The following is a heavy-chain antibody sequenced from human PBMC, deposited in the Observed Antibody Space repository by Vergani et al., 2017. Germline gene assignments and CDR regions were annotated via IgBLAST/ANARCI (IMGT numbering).Heavy chain of an antibody. V-gene: IGHV3-21*01. CDR1: GFTFSSYS. J-gene: IGHJ4*02. Sequence: EVQLVESGGGLVKPGGSLRLSCAASGFTFSSYSMNWVRQAPGKGLEWVSSISSSSSYIYYADSVKGRFTISRDNAKNSLYLQMNSLRAEDTAVYYCARDQGWLRHPYYFDYWGQGTLVTVSS. D-gene: IGHD5-12*01. CDR3: ARDQGWLRHPYYFDY. CDR2: ISSSSSYI.